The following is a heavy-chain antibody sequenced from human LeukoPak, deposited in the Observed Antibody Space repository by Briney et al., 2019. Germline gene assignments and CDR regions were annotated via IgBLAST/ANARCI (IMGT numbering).Heavy chain of an antibody. D-gene: IGHD6-13*01. CDR1: GYTFTTYA. CDR3: ARLVAAGGSGSFDP. J-gene: IGHJ5*02. V-gene: IGHV7-4-1*01. CDR2: INTYTGNP. Sequence: GASVKVSCKASGYTFTTYAMNWVRQAPGQGLEWMGWINTYTGNPTYAQDFTGRFVFSLDTSVSTAYLQIYSLKAEGTAVYYCARLVAAGGSGSFDPWGQGTLVTVSS.